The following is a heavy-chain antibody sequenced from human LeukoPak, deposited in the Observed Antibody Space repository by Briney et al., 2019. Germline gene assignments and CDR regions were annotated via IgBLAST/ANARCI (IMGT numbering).Heavy chain of an antibody. CDR2: ISSSNSYI. D-gene: IGHD6-19*01. J-gene: IGHJ4*02. CDR1: GFTFSTYT. CDR3: ARDNSGWYDY. V-gene: IGHV3-21*01. Sequence: AGGSLRLSCAASGFTFSTYTMNWVRQAPGKGLEWVSSISSSNSYIYYADSVKGRFTISRDNARNSLYLQMNSLRAEDTAVYYCARDNSGWYDYWGQGTLVTVSS.